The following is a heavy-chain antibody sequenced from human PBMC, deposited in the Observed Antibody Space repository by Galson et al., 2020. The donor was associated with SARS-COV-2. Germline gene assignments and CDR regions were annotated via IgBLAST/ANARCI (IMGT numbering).Heavy chain of an antibody. CDR2: IKQDGSDR. CDR1: GFTFGNNW. CDR3: ARDQDGYNDF. J-gene: IGHJ4*02. Sequence: GESLKISCAASGFTFGNNWMSWVRQAPGKGLEWVANIKQDGSDRYYVDSVKGRFSISIDNAKNSLFLQMNSLRAEDTAVYYCARDQDGYNDFWGQGTLVTVSS. V-gene: IGHV3-7*01. D-gene: IGHD5-12*01.